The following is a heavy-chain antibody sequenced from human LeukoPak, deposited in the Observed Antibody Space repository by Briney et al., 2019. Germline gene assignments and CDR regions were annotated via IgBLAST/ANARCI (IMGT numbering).Heavy chain of an antibody. J-gene: IGHJ4*02. Sequence: GASVKVSCKASGYTFTSYGISWVRQAPGQGLEWMGWISAYNGNTNYAQKLQGRVTMTTDTSTSTAYMELRSLRSDDTAVYYCARDHDILTGYYCRFDYWGQGTLVTVSS. V-gene: IGHV1-18*01. CDR2: ISAYNGNT. D-gene: IGHD3-9*01. CDR3: ARDHDILTGYYCRFDY. CDR1: GYTFTSYG.